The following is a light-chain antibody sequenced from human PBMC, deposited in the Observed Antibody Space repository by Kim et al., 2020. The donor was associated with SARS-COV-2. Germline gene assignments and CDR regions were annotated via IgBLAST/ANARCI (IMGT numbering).Light chain of an antibody. Sequence: QSALTQPRSVSGSPGQSVTISCTGTSSDVGGYNYVSWHQQHPGKAPKVMIYDVSKRPSGVPDRFSGSKSGNTASLTISGLQAEDEADYYCCSYAGGNTWVFGGGTKVTVL. CDR3: CSYAGGNTWV. J-gene: IGLJ3*02. CDR2: DVS. V-gene: IGLV2-11*01. CDR1: SSDVGGYNY.